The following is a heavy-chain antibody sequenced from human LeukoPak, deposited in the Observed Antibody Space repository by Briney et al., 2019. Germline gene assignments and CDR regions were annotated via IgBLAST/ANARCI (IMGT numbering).Heavy chain of an antibody. V-gene: IGHV1-2*02. J-gene: IGHJ6*02. Sequence: ASVKVSCKASGYTFTGYYMHWVRQAPGQGLEWMGWINPNSGGTNYAQKFQGRVTMTRDTSISTAYMELSRLRSDDTAVYYCARDWDTAMALYYYYGMDVWGQGTTVTVSS. D-gene: IGHD5-18*01. CDR1: GYTFTGYY. CDR3: ARDWDTAMALYYYYGMDV. CDR2: INPNSGGT.